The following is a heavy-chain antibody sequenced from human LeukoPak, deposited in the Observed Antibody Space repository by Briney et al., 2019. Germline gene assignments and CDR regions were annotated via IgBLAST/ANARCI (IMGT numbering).Heavy chain of an antibody. CDR1: GFTFSSYG. V-gene: IGHV3-33*01. Sequence: GGSLRLSCAAPGFTFSSYGMHWVRQAPGKGLEWVAVIWYDGSNKYYADSVKGRFTISRDNSKNTLYLQMNSLRAEDTAVYYCAREGEYYDSSGYFFQPLDYWGQGTLVTVSS. J-gene: IGHJ4*02. CDR3: AREGEYYDSSGYFFQPLDY. CDR2: IWYDGSNK. D-gene: IGHD3-22*01.